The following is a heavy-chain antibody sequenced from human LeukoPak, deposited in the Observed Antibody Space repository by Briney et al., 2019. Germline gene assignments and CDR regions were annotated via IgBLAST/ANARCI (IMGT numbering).Heavy chain of an antibody. CDR3: ARGYCADHIRYYFDF. CDR2: IDTNTGNP. D-gene: IGHD2-15*01. Sequence: ASVKVSCKTSGYTFTTYALSWVRQAPGQGLEWLGWIDTNTGNPTYAPDFRGRFVFSLNTAAFTPFRTAFLEVSGLRPDNTAFYYCARGYCADHIRYYFDFWGQGTLVTVSS. CDR1: GYTFTTYA. J-gene: IGHJ4*02. V-gene: IGHV7-4-1*02.